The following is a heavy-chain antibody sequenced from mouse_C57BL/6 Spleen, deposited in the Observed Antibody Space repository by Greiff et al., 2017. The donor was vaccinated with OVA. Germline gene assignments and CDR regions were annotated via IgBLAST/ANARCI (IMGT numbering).Heavy chain of an antibody. D-gene: IGHD2-5*01. CDR3: ARENYSSRFSDGFAY. CDR2: VRYDGSN. J-gene: IGHJ3*01. V-gene: IGHV3-6*01. Sequence: EVKLQESGPGLVKPSQSLSLTCSVTGYSITSGYYWNWIRQFPGNKLEWMGYVRYDGSNNYNPSLKNKISITRDTSKNQFFLKLNSVTTEDTATDYSARENYSSRFSDGFAYWGQGTLVTVSA. CDR1: GYSITSGYY.